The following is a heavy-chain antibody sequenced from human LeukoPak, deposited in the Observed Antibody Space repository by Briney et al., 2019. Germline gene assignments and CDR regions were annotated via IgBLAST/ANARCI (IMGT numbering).Heavy chain of an antibody. CDR2: IKQDGGEK. J-gene: IGHJ6*03. Sequence: GGSLRLSCAASGFTFSSYWMSWVRQAPGKGLEWVANIKQDGGEKYYVDSVKGRFTISRDNAKNSLYLQMNSLRAEDTAVYYCARAKGSSITIFGVVNYYYYMDVWGKGTTVTVSS. CDR1: GFTFSSYW. V-gene: IGHV3-7*01. CDR3: ARAKGSSITIFGVVNYYYYMDV. D-gene: IGHD3-3*01.